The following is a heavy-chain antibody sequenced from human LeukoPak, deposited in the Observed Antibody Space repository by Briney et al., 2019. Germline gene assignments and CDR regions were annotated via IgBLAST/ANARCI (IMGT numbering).Heavy chain of an antibody. CDR3: ARGSGWLPDSY. Sequence: GGSLRLSCAASGFIFSSYYMHWVRQSPGEGLVWVSRINTDGSSISYADSVKGRFTISRDNAKNTLYLQMSSLRDEDTAVYYCARGSGWLPDSYWGQGTLVPVSS. J-gene: IGHJ4*02. V-gene: IGHV3-74*01. D-gene: IGHD6-19*01. CDR1: GFIFSSYY. CDR2: INTDGSSI.